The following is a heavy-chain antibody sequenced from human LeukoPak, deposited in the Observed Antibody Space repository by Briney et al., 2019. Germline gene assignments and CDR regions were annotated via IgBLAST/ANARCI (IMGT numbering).Heavy chain of an antibody. CDR3: ARQSGSYGVYYYYMDV. CDR1: GYSISSGYY. D-gene: IGHD1-26*01. V-gene: IGHV4-38-2*02. J-gene: IGHJ6*03. Sequence: SETLSLTCTVSGYSISSGYYWGWIRQPPGKGLEWIGYIYYSGSTNYNPSLKSRVTISVDTSKNQFSLRLSSVTAADTAVYYCARQSGSYGVYYYYMDVWGKGTTVTISS. CDR2: IYYSGST.